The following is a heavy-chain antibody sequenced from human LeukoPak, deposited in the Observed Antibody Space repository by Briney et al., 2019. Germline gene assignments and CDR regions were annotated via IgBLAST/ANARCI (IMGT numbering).Heavy chain of an antibody. CDR2: INHSGST. CDR1: GGSFSGYY. D-gene: IGHD3-9*01. CDR3: ARGILPPLTGYYYYYYGMDV. Sequence: PSETLSLTCAVYGGSFSGYYWSWIRQPPGKGLEWIGEINHSGSTNYNPSLKSRVTISVDTSKNQFFLKLSSVTAADTAVYYCARGILPPLTGYYYYYYGMDVWGQGTTVTVSS. V-gene: IGHV4-34*01. J-gene: IGHJ6*02.